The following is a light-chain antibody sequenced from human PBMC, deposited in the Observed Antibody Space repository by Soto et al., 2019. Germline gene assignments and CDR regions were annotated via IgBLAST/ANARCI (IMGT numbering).Light chain of an antibody. J-gene: IGLJ2*01. CDR2: NVL. V-gene: IGLV2-14*01. Sequence: QSALTQPASVSGSPGQSITISCTGTSSDVGDYNYVSWYQQHPGKAPKLMIYNVLNRPSGVSDRCSGSKSGQTASLTIAGRQDEDEAEYYCSSYPTNRTVAVLFGGGTKLTVL. CDR1: SSDVGDYNY. CDR3: SSYPTNRTVAVL.